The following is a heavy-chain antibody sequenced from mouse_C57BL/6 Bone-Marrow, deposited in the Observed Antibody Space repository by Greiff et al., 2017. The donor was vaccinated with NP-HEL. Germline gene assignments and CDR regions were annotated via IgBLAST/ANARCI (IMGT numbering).Heavy chain of an antibody. J-gene: IGHJ2*01. V-gene: IGHV5-6*02. CDR2: ISSGGSYT. Sequence: EVKLVESGGDLVKPGGSLKLSCAASGFTFSSYGMSWVRQTPDKRLEWVATISSGGSYTYYPDSVKGRFTISRDNAKNTLYLQMSSLKSEDTAMYYCASRYCYIDYWGQGTTLTVSS. CDR3: ASRYCYIDY. CDR1: GFTFSSYG.